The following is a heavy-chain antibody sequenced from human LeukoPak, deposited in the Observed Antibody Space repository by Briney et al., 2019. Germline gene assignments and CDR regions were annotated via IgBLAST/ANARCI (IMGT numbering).Heavy chain of an antibody. V-gene: IGHV4-38-2*01. CDR2: IYHSGST. Sequence: SETLSLTCAVSGYPISSGYYWGWIRQPPGKGLEWIGSIYHSGSTYYNPSLKSRVTISVDTSKNQFSLKLSSVTAADTAVYYCARHPYGSGSNLGSWGQGTLVTVSS. D-gene: IGHD3-10*01. CDR1: GYPISSGYY. CDR3: ARHPYGSGSNLGS. J-gene: IGHJ4*02.